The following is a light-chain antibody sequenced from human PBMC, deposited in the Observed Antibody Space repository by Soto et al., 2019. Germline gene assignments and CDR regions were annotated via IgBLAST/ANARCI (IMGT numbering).Light chain of an antibody. CDR1: QRISTF. J-gene: IGKJ4*01. CDR3: QQSYRLPLT. V-gene: IGKV1-39*01. Sequence: DIQMTQSPSSLFAFVGDSVTITCHASQRISTFLNWYHQKPGKAPKLLIYSASYLQSGVPSNFSGSGSGTDFTLSIVTLQPEDFGTYFCQQSYRLPLTFGGGTNVEI. CDR2: SAS.